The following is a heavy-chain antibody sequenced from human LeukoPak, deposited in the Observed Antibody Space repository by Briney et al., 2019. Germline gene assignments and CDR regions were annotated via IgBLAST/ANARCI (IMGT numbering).Heavy chain of an antibody. CDR3: ARDHNWGFDY. D-gene: IGHD7-27*01. CDR1: GFAFGSHW. J-gene: IGHJ4*02. CDR2: IESDASNT. V-gene: IGHV3-74*01. Sequence: TGGSLRLSCAASGFAFGSHWMHWVRQAPGKGLVWVARIESDASNTRYADSVKGRFTISRDNANKTLYLQMNSLRAEDTAVYYCARDHNWGFDYWGQGTLVTVSS.